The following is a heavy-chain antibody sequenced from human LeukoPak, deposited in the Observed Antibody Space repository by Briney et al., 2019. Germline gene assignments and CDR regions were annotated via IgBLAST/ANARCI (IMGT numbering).Heavy chain of an antibody. CDR2: IYHTGNT. J-gene: IGHJ4*02. CDR3: TRGLTIDY. V-gene: IGHV4-34*01. CDR1: GGSFSGYF. Sequence: SETLSLTCAVYGGSFSGYFWGWIRQPPGKGLEWIGEIYHTGNTMYDPSLKSRVTISLDTSKMHFSLNLTSVTAADTAVYYCTRGLTIDYGGQGTLVTVSS.